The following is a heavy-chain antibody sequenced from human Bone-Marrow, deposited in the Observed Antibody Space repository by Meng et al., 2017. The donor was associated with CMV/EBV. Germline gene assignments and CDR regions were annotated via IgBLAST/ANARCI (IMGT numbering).Heavy chain of an antibody. CDR1: GFTFSDYY. J-gene: IGHJ4*02. V-gene: IGHV3-11*04. CDR3: ARDPGSGYLSPFDY. CDR2: ISSSGSYI. D-gene: IGHD3-22*01. Sequence: GGSLRLSCAASGFTFSDYYMSWIRQAPGKGLEWVSYISSSGSYIYYADSVKGRFTISRDNAKNSLYLQMNSLRAEDTAVYYCARDPGSGYLSPFDYWGQGTLVTVSS.